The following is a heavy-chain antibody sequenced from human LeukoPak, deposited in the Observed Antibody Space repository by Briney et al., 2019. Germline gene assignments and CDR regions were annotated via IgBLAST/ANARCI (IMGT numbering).Heavy chain of an antibody. V-gene: IGHV4-34*01. CDR1: GGSFSGYY. D-gene: IGHD6-19*01. Sequence: SETLSLTCAVYGGSFSGYYWSWIRQPPGKGLEWIGEINHSVSTNYNPSLKSRVTISVDTSKNQFSLKLSSVTAADTAVYYCARATKWLVNDYWGQGTLVTVSS. J-gene: IGHJ4*02. CDR2: INHSVST. CDR3: ARATKWLVNDY.